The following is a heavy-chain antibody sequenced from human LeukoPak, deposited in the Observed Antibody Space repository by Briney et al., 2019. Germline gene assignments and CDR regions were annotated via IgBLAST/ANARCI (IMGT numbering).Heavy chain of an antibody. CDR1: GFTFSSYE. CDR3: ARDFYGSVGY. Sequence: PGGSLRLSCVGSGFTFSSYEMNWVRQAPGKGLEWVSYINSSGSTIYYADFVKGRFTISRDNAKNSLYLQMNSLRAEDTAVYCCARDFYGSVGYWGQGTLVTVSS. J-gene: IGHJ4*02. D-gene: IGHD2-15*01. V-gene: IGHV3-48*03. CDR2: INSSGSTI.